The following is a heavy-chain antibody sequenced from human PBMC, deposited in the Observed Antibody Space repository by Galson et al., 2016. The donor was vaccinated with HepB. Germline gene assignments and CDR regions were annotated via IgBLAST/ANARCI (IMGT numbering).Heavy chain of an antibody. J-gene: IGHJ4*02. Sequence: SLRLSCAASGFTFSSYGMHWVRQAPGKGLEWVAIISNDGSNKDYAESVKGRFTISRDNSENTLFLQMNSLRADDTAVYYCAKRRYGDYTFDYWGQGTLVTVSS. D-gene: IGHD4-17*01. CDR2: ISNDGSNK. CDR1: GFTFSSYG. CDR3: AKRRYGDYTFDY. V-gene: IGHV3-30*18.